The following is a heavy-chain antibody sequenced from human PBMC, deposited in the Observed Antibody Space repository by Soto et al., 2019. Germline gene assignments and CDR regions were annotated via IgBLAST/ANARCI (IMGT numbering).Heavy chain of an antibody. Sequence: QVQLVESGGGVVQPGRSLRLSCAASGFTFSTYGMHWVRQAPGKGLEWVAVISSDGSNKYYADSVKGRFTISRDNSKNTLYLQMNSLRVEDTDVYYCAKILEGHGGHGEWYFDLWGRGTLVTVSS. D-gene: IGHD3-3*01. CDR2: ISSDGSNK. J-gene: IGHJ2*01. CDR1: GFTFSTYG. CDR3: AKILEGHGGHGEWYFDL. V-gene: IGHV3-30*18.